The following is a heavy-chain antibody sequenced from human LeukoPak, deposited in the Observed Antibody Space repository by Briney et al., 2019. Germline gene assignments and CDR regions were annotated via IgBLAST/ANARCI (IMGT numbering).Heavy chain of an antibody. CDR3: ARDPSNTSGRYTYFGY. J-gene: IGHJ4*02. D-gene: IGHD3-16*02. V-gene: IGHV1-8*01. CDR1: GYTFTSYD. CDR2: MNPNSGNT. Sequence: ASVKVSCKASGYTFTSYDINWVRQATGHGLEWMGWMNPNSGNTGYAQKFQGRVTMTTDTSTSTAYMELRSLRSDDTAVYYCARDPSNTSGRYTYFGYWGQGTLVTVSS.